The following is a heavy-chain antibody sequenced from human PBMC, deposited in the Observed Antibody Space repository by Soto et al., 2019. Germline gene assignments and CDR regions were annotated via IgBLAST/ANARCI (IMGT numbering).Heavy chain of an antibody. CDR3: ARGPWSGRTHYYYYGMDV. J-gene: IGHJ6*02. Sequence: PSETLSLTCAVSGGSISSGGYSWSWIRQPPGKGLEWIGYIYHSGSTYYNPSLKSRVTISVDRSKNQFSLKLSSVTAADTAVYYCARGPWSGRTHYYYYGMDVWGQGTTVTVSS. CDR2: IYHSGST. CDR1: GGSISSGGYS. D-gene: IGHD3-3*01. V-gene: IGHV4-30-2*01.